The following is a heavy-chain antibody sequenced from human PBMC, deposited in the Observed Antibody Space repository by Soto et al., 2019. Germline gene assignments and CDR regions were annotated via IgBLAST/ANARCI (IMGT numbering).Heavy chain of an antibody. D-gene: IGHD3-10*02. CDR2: IWYDGSNK. J-gene: IGHJ6*02. CDR1: GLTFSNYA. CDR3: AKGMLGVAMNVVYGMDV. V-gene: IGHV3-30*18. Sequence: QEQMVESGGGVVQPGRSLTLSCAASGLTFSNYAMHWVRQAPGKALEWVAVIWYDGSNKKYADSVKGRFTISRDNSKDRLHLQMISLSPEDTAVYYCAKGMLGVAMNVVYGMDVWGQGATVTVS.